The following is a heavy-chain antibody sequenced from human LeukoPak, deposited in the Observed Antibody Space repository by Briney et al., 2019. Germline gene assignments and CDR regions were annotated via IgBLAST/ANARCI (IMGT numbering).Heavy chain of an antibody. CDR1: GFTFSSYG. J-gene: IGHJ5*02. D-gene: IGHD3-9*01. CDR2: IRYDGSNK. Sequence: PGRSLTLSCAASGFTFSSYGMHWVRQAPGKGLEWVAFIRYDGSNKYYADSVKGRFTISRDNSKNTLYLQMNSLRAEDTAVYYCAKEALNDILTGYPRGNWFDPWGQGTLVTVSS. V-gene: IGHV3-30*02. CDR3: AKEALNDILTGYPRGNWFDP.